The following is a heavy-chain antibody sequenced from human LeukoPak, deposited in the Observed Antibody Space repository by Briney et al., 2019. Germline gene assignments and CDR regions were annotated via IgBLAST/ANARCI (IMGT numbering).Heavy chain of an antibody. J-gene: IGHJ4*02. V-gene: IGHV3-30-3*01. Sequence: GGSLRLSCAASGFTFSTFALHWVRQAPAKGLDWVAVISYDGSNKDYADSVKGRFTISGDNSENTVYLQMNSLRPEDTALYYCAKDQGCFDCWGQGTPVTVSS. D-gene: IGHD6-19*01. CDR1: GFTFSTFA. CDR3: AKDQGCFDC. CDR2: ISYDGSNK.